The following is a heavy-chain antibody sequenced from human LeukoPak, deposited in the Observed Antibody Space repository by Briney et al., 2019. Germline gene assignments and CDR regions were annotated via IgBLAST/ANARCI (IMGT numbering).Heavy chain of an antibody. D-gene: IGHD3-16*01. CDR3: ARDGGDGYFDY. CDR2: IYYSEST. CDR1: GGSISSGGYY. Sequence: SQTLSLTCTVSGGSISSGGYYWSWIRQHPGKGLEWIGYIYYSESTYYDPSLKSRVTISVDTSKNQFSLKLSSVTAADTAMSYCARDGGDGYFDYWGQGTLVTVSS. J-gene: IGHJ4*02. V-gene: IGHV4-31*03.